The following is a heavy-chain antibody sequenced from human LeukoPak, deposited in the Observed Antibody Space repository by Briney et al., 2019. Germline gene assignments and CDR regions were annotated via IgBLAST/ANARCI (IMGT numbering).Heavy chain of an antibody. Sequence: GGSPRLSCAASGFTLSSYSVNWVRQAPGKGLEWVSYISSSSTHIYYADSVKGRFTISRDNARNSLYLQMNSLRAEDTAKYYCARSEHSSSSFDYWGQGTLVTASS. D-gene: IGHD6-6*01. CDR3: ARSEHSSSSFDY. CDR2: ISSSSTHI. V-gene: IGHV3-21*01. CDR1: GFTLSSYS. J-gene: IGHJ4*02.